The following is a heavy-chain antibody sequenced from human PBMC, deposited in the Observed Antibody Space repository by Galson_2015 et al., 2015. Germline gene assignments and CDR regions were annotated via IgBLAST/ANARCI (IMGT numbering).Heavy chain of an antibody. Sequence: SLRLSCAASGFTFSSYAMSWLRQAPGKGLERVSAISGSGGGTYYADSVKGRFTISRDNSKNTLYLQMSSLRAEDTAVYYCANSGSGSGLYYYYMDVWGKGTTVTVSS. CDR3: ANSGSGSGLYYYYMDV. V-gene: IGHV3-23*01. CDR2: ISGSGGGT. J-gene: IGHJ6*03. D-gene: IGHD3-10*01. CDR1: GFTFSSYA.